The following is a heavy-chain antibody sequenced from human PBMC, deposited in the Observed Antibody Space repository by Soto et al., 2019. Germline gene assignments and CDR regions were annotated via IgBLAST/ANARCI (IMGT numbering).Heavy chain of an antibody. CDR1: RLTFSDYY. CDR2: ISSTGSTI. D-gene: IGHD1-1*01. Sequence: GGSLRLSCAASRLTFSDYYMSWIRQAPGKGLEWVSCISSTGSTIYYADSVKGRFTISRDNAKNSLYLQMNSLRAEDTAVYYCARDPPAPPWNEFDYWGQGTLVIVSS. CDR3: ARDPPAPPWNEFDY. J-gene: IGHJ4*02. V-gene: IGHV3-11*01.